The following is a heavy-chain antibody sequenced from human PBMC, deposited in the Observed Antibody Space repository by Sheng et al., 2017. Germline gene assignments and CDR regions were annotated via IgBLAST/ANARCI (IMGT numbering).Heavy chain of an antibody. V-gene: IGHV4-38-2*01. Sequence: QVQLQESGPGLVKPSETLSLTCAVSGYSISSGYYWGWIRQPPGKGLEWIGSIYHSGSTYYNPSLKSRVTISVDTSKNQFSLKLSSVTAADTAVYYCARIPTRSSGYYFGWYFDLWGRGTLVTVSS. CDR3: ARIPTRSSGYYFGWYFDL. CDR1: GYSISSGYY. J-gene: IGHJ2*01. D-gene: IGHD3-22*01. CDR2: IYHSGST.